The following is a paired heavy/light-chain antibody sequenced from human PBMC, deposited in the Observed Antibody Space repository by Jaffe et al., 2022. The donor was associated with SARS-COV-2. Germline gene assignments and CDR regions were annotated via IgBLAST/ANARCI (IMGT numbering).Light chain of an antibody. J-gene: IGKJ1*01. CDR3: QQYHSIPRT. Sequence: DIVMTQSPDSLAVSLGERATINCKSSQSVLYSSNNKNNLAWYQHKPGQPPKLLIYWASTRESGVPDRFSGSGSGTDFTLTISSLQAEDVAVYYCQQYHSIPRTFGQGTKVEIK. CDR2: WAS. V-gene: IGKV4-1*01. CDR1: QSVLYSSNNKNN.
Heavy chain of an antibody. CDR2: IKPDGTEK. CDR3: ARDAHRGGDLDY. Sequence: EVQLVESGGGLVQPGGSLRLSCAASGLTLTGYWMNWFRQAPGMGLEWVASIKPDGTEKNYLDSVKGRFTISRDNAEHSLSLQMNSLRAEDTAVYYCARDAHRGGDLDYWGQGALVTVSS. CDR1: GLTLTGYW. D-gene: IGHD6-25*01. V-gene: IGHV3-7*01. J-gene: IGHJ4*02.